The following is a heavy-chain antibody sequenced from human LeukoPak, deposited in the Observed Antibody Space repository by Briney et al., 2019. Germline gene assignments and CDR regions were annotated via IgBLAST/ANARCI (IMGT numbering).Heavy chain of an antibody. J-gene: IGHJ5*02. Sequence: PGGSLRLSCAASGFTFSSYAMHWVRQAPGKGLEWVAVISYDGSNKYYADSVKGRFTISRDNSKNTLYLQMNSLRAEDTAVYYCARDARMAVAGNWFDLWGQGTLVTVSS. D-gene: IGHD6-19*01. V-gene: IGHV3-30-3*01. CDR2: ISYDGSNK. CDR1: GFTFSSYA. CDR3: ARDARMAVAGNWFDL.